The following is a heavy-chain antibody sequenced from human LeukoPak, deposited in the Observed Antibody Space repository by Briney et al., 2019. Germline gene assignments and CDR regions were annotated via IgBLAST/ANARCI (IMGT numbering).Heavy chain of an antibody. CDR3: ARRRYDYVWGSYEDAFDI. Sequence: ASVKVSCKASGYTFTSYYMHWVRQATGQGLEWMGWMNPNSGNTGYAQKFQGRVTITRNTSISTAYMELSSLRSEDTAVYYCARRRYDYVWGSYEDAFDIWGQGTMVTVSS. J-gene: IGHJ3*02. V-gene: IGHV1-8*01. CDR1: GYTFTSYY. CDR2: MNPNSGNT. D-gene: IGHD3-16*01.